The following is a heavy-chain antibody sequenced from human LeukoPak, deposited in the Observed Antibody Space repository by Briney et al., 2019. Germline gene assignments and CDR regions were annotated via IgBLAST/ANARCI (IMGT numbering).Heavy chain of an antibody. Sequence: GGSLRPSCAVSGGTFSAYWMAWVRQPPGKGLEWVAEINEDGSVKYYVDSMKGRFTISRANAKNSLYLQMNSLGAEDTAVYYCAKVPRDSDCYWGQGTLVTVSS. J-gene: IGHJ4*02. D-gene: IGHD2-21*02. CDR1: GGTFSAYW. CDR3: AKVPRDSDCY. CDR2: INEDGSVK. V-gene: IGHV3-7*01.